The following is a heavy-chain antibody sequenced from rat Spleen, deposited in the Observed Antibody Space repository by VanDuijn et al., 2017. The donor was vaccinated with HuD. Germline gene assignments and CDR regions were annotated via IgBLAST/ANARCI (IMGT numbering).Heavy chain of an antibody. D-gene: IGHD1-11*01. CDR2: ISYDGTST. CDR1: GFTFSDYY. J-gene: IGHJ2*01. Sequence: EVQLVESDGGLVQPGRSLKLSCATSGFTFSDYYMAWVRQAPTKGLEWVATISYDGTSTYYPDSVKGRFTISRDNAKSTLYLQMNSLRSEDTATYYCTRGGLYYFDYWGQGVMVTVSS. CDR3: TRGGLYYFDY. V-gene: IGHV5-29*01.